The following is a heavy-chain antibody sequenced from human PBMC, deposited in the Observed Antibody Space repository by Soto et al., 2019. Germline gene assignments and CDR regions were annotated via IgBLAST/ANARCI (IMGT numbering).Heavy chain of an antibody. CDR1: GYTFTNYG. V-gene: IGHV1-18*01. CDR3: ARAKSCSAGSCYDLDY. CDR2: ISGYNGDT. D-gene: IGHD2-15*01. Sequence: QVRLVQSGAEVKTPGASVKVSCKASGYTFTNYGISWVRQAPGQGLEWMGWISGYNGDTNYAQRLQGRVTMTTDTSTSTAYMELRSLRSDDTAVYYCARAKSCSAGSCYDLDYWGQGTLVTVSS. J-gene: IGHJ4*02.